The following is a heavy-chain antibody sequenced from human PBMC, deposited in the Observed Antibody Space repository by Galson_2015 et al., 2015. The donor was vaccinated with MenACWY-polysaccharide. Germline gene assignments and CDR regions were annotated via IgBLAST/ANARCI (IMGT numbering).Heavy chain of an antibody. V-gene: IGHV4-61*02. CDR3: ARGIDRSTSDY. D-gene: IGHD3-22*01. Sequence: TLSLSCTVSGGSVSSGSYFWSWFRQPAGEGLEWIRRIYISGAADYNPSLTSRVTISMDTYTNKFSLKLSSMTDADTAVYYCARGIDRSTSDYWGQGALVTVSS. J-gene: IGHJ4*02. CDR2: IYISGAA. CDR1: GGSVSSGSYF.